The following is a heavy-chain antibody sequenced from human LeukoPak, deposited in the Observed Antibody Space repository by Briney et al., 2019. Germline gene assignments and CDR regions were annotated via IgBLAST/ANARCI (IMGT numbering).Heavy chain of an antibody. V-gene: IGHV4-39*01. CDR2: IYYSGST. J-gene: IGHJ5*02. CDR3: AACTNIVVVVAATPWFDP. Sequence: SETLSLTCTVSGGSISSSSYYWGWIRQPPGKGLEWIGSIYYSGSTYYNPSLKSRVTISVDTSKNQFSLKLSSVTAADTAVYYCAACTNIVVVVAATPWFDPWGQGTLVIVSS. D-gene: IGHD2-15*01. CDR1: GGSISSSSYY.